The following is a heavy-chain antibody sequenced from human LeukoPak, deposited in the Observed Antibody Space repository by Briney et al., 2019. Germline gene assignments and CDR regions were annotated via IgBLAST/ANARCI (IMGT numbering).Heavy chain of an antibody. CDR1: GFTFSSYA. Sequence: GGSLRLSCAASGFTFSSYAMTWVRQATGKGLEWVSTVSGSGGSTYYADSVKGRFTISRDNSKNTLYLQMNSLRAEDTAVYYCAKDPALGYDFWSGYSPDAFDIWGQGTMVTVSS. V-gene: IGHV3-23*01. D-gene: IGHD3-3*01. CDR3: AKDPALGYDFWSGYSPDAFDI. J-gene: IGHJ3*02. CDR2: VSGSGGST.